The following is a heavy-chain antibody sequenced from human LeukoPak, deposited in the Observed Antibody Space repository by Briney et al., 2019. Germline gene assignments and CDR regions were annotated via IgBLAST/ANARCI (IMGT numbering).Heavy chain of an antibody. Sequence: SETLSLTCTVSGGSISDYYGNWIRQPPGKGLEWIGNIYYSGSTNYNPSLKSRVTISVDTSKNQFSLKLSSLTAADTAVYYCARRGANSGSYSRFDLWGRGTLVTVSS. D-gene: IGHD1-26*01. CDR3: ARRGANSGSYSRFDL. J-gene: IGHJ2*01. V-gene: IGHV4-59*01. CDR2: IYYSGST. CDR1: GGSISDYY.